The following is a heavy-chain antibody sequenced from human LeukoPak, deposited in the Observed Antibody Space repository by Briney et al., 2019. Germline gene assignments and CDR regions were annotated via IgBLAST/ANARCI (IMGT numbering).Heavy chain of an antibody. V-gene: IGHV1-18*01. CDR3: ARDGRIVGPTTVDGYFDQ. J-gene: IGHJ4*02. Sequence: ASVKVSCKASGYIFTTYGISWLRQAPGQGLEWMGWISTYDGKTRYAQKFQDRVTMATDTSTSAAYMELRSLRFDDTAVYFCARDGRIVGPTTVDGYFDQWGQGTRVTVSS. CDR1: GYIFTTYG. CDR2: ISTYDGKT. D-gene: IGHD1-26*01.